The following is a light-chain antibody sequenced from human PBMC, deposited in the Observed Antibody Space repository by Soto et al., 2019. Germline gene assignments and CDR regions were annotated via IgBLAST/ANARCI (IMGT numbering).Light chain of an antibody. CDR3: QHLNSHPPPFT. J-gene: IGKJ3*01. V-gene: IGKV1-9*01. CDR2: ASS. Sequence: IQLTQSPSSLSASVGDRISITCRASQGISNYLAWYQQKPGKPPKLLIYASSTLQSGVPSRFSGSGSGTTFAFTLSGRQPEDFAIYYCQHLNSHPPPFTFGPGTKVELK. CDR1: QGISNY.